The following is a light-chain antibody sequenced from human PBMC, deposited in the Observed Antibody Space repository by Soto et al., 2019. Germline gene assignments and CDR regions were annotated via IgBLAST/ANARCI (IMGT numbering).Light chain of an antibody. CDR1: QNVDTN. CDR2: GAY. Sequence: EIVVSQSPCTLSLSPGERATLSCRASQNVDTNYLAWYQQKPGQAPRIIIFGAYTRATGIPARFSGSVSGTEFTLTICSLQSEDFAVYYCQQYNNWPFTFGQVTLLEV. V-gene: IGKV3-15*01. J-gene: IGKJ5*01. CDR3: QQYNNWPFT.